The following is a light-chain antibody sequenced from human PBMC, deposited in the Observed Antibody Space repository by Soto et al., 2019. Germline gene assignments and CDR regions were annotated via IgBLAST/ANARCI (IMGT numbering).Light chain of an antibody. J-gene: IGKJ5*01. Sequence: DIQRTQSPSTVSASVGDSVTVACRASQTIDSWVAWYQQKPGKAPKLLVYDSTSLESGVSSRFSGSGYGTDFTLSINILQPDDFASYYCQQYNRLITFGQGTRLEIK. CDR2: DST. CDR3: QQYNRLIT. CDR1: QTIDSW. V-gene: IGKV1-5*01.